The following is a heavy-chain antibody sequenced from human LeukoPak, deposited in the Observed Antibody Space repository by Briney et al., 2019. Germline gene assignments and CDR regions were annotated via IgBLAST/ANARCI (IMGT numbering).Heavy chain of an antibody. CDR3: VRDLGQDY. Sequence: GXXLRLSCAASGFTFSTYSMNWVRQAPGKGLEWVSYISSNNFTLYYADSVKGRFTISRDNAKNSLYLQMNSLRAEDTAVYYCVRDLGQDYWGQGTLVTVSS. CDR1: GFTFSTYS. V-gene: IGHV3-48*01. J-gene: IGHJ4*02. CDR2: ISSNNFTL.